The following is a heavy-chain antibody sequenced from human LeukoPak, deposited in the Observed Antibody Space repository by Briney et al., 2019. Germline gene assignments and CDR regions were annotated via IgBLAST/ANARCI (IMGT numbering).Heavy chain of an antibody. J-gene: IGHJ5*02. CDR3: ARLTTTVSAWFDP. Sequence: SETLSLTCTVSGGSISSGDYYWSWIRQHPGKSPEWIGHISYSGSTYYNPSLKSRIIISVDTSKNYFSLKLSSVTAADTAVYYCARLTTTVSAWFDPWGQGTVVTVSS. CDR2: ISYSGST. CDR1: GGSISSGDYY. V-gene: IGHV4-31*03. D-gene: IGHD4/OR15-4a*01.